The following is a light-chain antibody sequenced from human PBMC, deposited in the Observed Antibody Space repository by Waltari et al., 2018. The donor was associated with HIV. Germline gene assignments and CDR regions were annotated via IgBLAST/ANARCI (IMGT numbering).Light chain of an antibody. Sequence: QSALTQPASVSGSPGQSITISCTGTSSDLVSWYQQHPGKAPQVMIYEVSKRPSGVSNRFSGSKSGNTASLTSSGLQAEDEADYYCCSYAGSSTWVFGGGTKLTVL. CDR2: EVS. J-gene: IGLJ3*02. V-gene: IGLV2-23*02. CDR3: CSYAGSSTWV. CDR1: SSDL.